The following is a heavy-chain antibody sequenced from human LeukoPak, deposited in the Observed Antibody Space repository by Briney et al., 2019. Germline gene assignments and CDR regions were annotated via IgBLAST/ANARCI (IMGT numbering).Heavy chain of an antibody. CDR3: ARGRPYYDFWSGYPDLDY. J-gene: IGHJ4*02. CDR2: INPNSGGT. V-gene: IGHV1-2*02. Sequence: GASVKVSCKASGGTFSSYAVSWVRRAPGQGLEWMGWINPNSGGTNYAQKFQGRVTMTRDTSISTAYMELSRLRSDDTAVYYCARGRPYYDFWSGYPDLDYWGQGTLVTVSS. CDR1: GGTFSSYA. D-gene: IGHD3-3*01.